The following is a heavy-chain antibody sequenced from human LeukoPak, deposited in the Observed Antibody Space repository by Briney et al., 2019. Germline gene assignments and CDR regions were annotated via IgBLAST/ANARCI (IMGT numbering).Heavy chain of an antibody. CDR1: GGSISSGGYS. CDR2: IYHSGST. CDR3: ARQVYCSSTSCSELDWFDP. Sequence: PSETLSLTCAVSGGSISSGGYSWSWIRQPPGKGLEWIGYIYHSGSTYYNPSLKSRVTIPVDRSKNQFSLKLSSVTAADTAVYYCARQVYCSSTSCSELDWFDPWGQGTLVTVSS. D-gene: IGHD2-2*01. V-gene: IGHV4-30-2*01. J-gene: IGHJ5*02.